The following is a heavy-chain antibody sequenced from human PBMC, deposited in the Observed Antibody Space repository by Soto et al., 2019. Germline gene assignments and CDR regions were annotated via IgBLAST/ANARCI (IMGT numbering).Heavy chain of an antibody. V-gene: IGHV4-31*03. J-gene: IGHJ2*01. D-gene: IGHD4-17*01. Sequence: QVQLQESGPGLVKPSQTLSLTCTVSGGSISSGGYYWSWIRQHPGKGLEWIGYIYYSGSTYYNPSLKRRVTISVDTSKNQFSLKLSSVTAADTAVYYCARSYGDYSHWYFDLWGRGTLVTVSS. CDR3: ARSYGDYSHWYFDL. CDR1: GGSISSGGYY. CDR2: IYYSGST.